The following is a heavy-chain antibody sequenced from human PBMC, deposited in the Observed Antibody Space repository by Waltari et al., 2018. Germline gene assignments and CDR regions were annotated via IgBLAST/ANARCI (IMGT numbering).Heavy chain of an antibody. CDR2: ISYDGSNK. CDR1: GFTFSSYG. V-gene: IGHV3-30*18. D-gene: IGHD6-13*01. J-gene: IGHJ4*02. CDR3: AKPGSSPFDY. Sequence: QVQLVESGGGVVQPGRSLRLSCAASGFTFSSYGMHWVRQAPGKGLEWVAVISYDGSNKYYADSVKGRFTISRDNSKNTLYLQMNSLRAEDTAVYYCAKPGSSPFDYWGQGTLVTVSS.